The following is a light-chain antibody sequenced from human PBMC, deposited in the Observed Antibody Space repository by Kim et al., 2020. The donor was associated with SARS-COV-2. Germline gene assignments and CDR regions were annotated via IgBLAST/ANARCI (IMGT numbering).Light chain of an antibody. CDR2: GAY. CDR3: LQHNTYPIT. J-gene: IGKJ5*01. V-gene: IGKV1-17*01. Sequence: ASVGDRVTIPCRASQDIRNDLGWYQQSPGRAPKRLIYGAYSLQSEVPSRFSGSGSGTEFTLTISSLQPEDFATYFCLQHNTYPITFGQGTRLEIK. CDR1: QDIRND.